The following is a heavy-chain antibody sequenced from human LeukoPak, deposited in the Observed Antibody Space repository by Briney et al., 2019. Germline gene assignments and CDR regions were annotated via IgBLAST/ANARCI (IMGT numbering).Heavy chain of an antibody. CDR3: ARENVRQFDY. D-gene: IGHD1-1*01. CDR2: IYYSGAT. V-gene: IGHV4-59*01. CDR1: GGSISSYY. Sequence: PSETLSLTCTVSGGSISSYYWSWIRQPPGKGLEWIGYIYYSGATNYNPSLKSRVTISVDTSKNQFSLKLSSVTAAVTAVYYCARENVRQFDYWGQGTLVTVSS. J-gene: IGHJ4*02.